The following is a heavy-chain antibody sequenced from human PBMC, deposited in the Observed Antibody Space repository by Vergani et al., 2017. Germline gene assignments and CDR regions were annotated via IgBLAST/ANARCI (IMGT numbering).Heavy chain of an antibody. V-gene: IGHV3-23*01. CDR3: AKQYFVSGNYLFDY. D-gene: IGHD3-10*01. Sequence: VQLLESGGGLVQPGGSLRLTCAASDFTFSNYAMNWVRQAPGKGLEWVSGISGSGVSAYYTDSVKGRFTISRDNSKNMLFLQMNNLRTEDTAIYYCAKQYFVSGNYLFDYWGQGTLVTVSS. CDR1: DFTFSNYA. J-gene: IGHJ4*02. CDR2: ISGSGVSA.